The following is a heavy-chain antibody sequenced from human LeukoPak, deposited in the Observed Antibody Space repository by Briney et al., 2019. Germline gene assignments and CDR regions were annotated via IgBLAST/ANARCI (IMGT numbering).Heavy chain of an antibody. D-gene: IGHD3-10*01. CDR2: IHSDGSST. V-gene: IGHV3-74*01. Sequence: GGSLRLSCAASGFTFRSYWMHWVRQASGKGLVWVSHIHSDGSSTSYADSVQGRFTISRDNAKNTLYLQMNSLRAEDTAVYYCARHNYGYDYWGQGTLVTVSS. J-gene: IGHJ4*02. CDR1: GFTFRSYW. CDR3: ARHNYGYDY.